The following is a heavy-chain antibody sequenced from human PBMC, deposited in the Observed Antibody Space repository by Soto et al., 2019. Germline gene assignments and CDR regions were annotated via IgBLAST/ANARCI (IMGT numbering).Heavy chain of an antibody. CDR1: GGTFSSYA. J-gene: IGHJ4*02. Sequence: QVQLVQSGAEVKKPGSSVKVSCKASGGTFSSYAISWVRQDPGQGLEWMGGIIPIFGTANYAQKFQGRVTITADESTSTAYMELSSRRSEDTAVYYCARDVGGSYQYYFDYWGQGTLVTVSS. CDR2: IIPIFGTA. D-gene: IGHD1-26*01. CDR3: ARDVGGSYQYYFDY. V-gene: IGHV1-69*01.